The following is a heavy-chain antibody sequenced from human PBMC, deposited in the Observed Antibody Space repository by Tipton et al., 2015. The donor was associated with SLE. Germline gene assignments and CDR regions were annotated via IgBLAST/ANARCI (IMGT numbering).Heavy chain of an antibody. D-gene: IGHD3-22*01. V-gene: IGHV4-34*09. CDR1: GFTFSSYS. CDR3: ARLNSSGYQLDY. CDR2: IYYSGST. Sequence: LRLSCAASGFTFSSYSMNWVRQAPGKGLEWIGTIYYSGSTYYNPSLKSRVTVSVDTSKNQFSLKLSSVTAADTAVYYCARLNSSGYQLDYWGQGTLVTVSS. J-gene: IGHJ4*02.